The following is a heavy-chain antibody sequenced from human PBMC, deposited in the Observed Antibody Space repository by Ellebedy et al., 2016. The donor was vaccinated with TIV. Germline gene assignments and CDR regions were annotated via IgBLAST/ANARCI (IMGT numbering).Heavy chain of an antibody. V-gene: IGHV3-23*01. J-gene: IGHJ6*02. D-gene: IGHD2-2*01. CDR2: ISSSGDST. Sequence: GGSLRLXXAASGFTFRSYAMSWVRQTPGKGLEWVSTISSSGDSTSYADSVRGRFTISRDNSKNTLYLQMNSLRAEDTAGYYCAKDQASSPAADYYYGLDVWGQGTTVTVSS. CDR3: AKDQASSPAADYYYGLDV. CDR1: GFTFRSYA.